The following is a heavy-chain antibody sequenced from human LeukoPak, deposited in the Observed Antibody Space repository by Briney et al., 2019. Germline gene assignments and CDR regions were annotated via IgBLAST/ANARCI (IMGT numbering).Heavy chain of an antibody. Sequence: SETLSLTCTVSGGSISSYYWNWIRQPPGKGLEWIGYIYYSGSTNYNPSLKSRVTISVDTSKNQFSLKLSSVTAADTALYYCARGYSSSWYYFDYWGQGTLVTVSS. V-gene: IGHV4-59*01. CDR3: ARGYSSSWYYFDY. D-gene: IGHD6-13*01. CDR1: GGSISSYY. CDR2: IYYSGST. J-gene: IGHJ4*02.